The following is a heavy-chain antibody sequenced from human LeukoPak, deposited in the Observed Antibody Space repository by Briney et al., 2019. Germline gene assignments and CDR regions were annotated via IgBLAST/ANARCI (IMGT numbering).Heavy chain of an antibody. CDR1: GGSISSGSYY. D-gene: IGHD5-18*01. Sequence: SETLSLTCTVSGGSISSGSYYWSWIRQPAGKGLEWIGRIYTSGSTNYNPSLKSRVTISVDTSKNQFSLKLSSVTAADTAVYYCAREDSYGSYYDYWGQGTLVTVSS. J-gene: IGHJ4*02. V-gene: IGHV4-61*02. CDR2: IYTSGST. CDR3: AREDSYGSYYDY.